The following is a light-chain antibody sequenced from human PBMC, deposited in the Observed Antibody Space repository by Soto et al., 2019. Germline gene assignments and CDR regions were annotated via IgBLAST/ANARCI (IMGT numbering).Light chain of an antibody. CDR3: QQYNDLST. J-gene: IGKJ4*01. CDR2: GAS. V-gene: IGKV3-15*01. Sequence: EIVMTQSPATLSVSPGERATLSCRASQSISDTLAWYQQKPGQAPRLLIYGASTRAPGFPARFSGSGSGTDFTLTISSLQADDFATYYCQQYNDLSTFGGGTKVDIK. CDR1: QSISDT.